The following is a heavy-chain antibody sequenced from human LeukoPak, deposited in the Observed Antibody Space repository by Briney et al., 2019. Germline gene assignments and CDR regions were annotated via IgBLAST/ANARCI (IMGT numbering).Heavy chain of an antibody. CDR3: ARDLRDNAFDI. CDR1: GASISRYY. CDR2: ILYSGTT. V-gene: IGHV4-59*01. Sequence: PSETLSLTCTVFGASISRYYWTWIRQPPGKRLEWIGSILYSGTTNNNPSLKSRVTISVDTSKNQFSLKLSSVTAEGTAMYYCARDLRDNAFDIWGQGTVVTVSS. J-gene: IGHJ3*02.